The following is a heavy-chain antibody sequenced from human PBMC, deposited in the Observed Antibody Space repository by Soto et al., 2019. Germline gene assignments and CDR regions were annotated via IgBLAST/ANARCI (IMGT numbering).Heavy chain of an antibody. D-gene: IGHD4-17*01. CDR3: ARVPDYGDPYYFDY. V-gene: IGHV1-8*01. CDR1: GYTFTSYD. J-gene: IGHJ4*02. CDR2: MNPHSGNT. Sequence: QVQLVQSGAEVKKPGASVKVSCKASGYTFTSYDINWVRQATGQGPEWMGWMNPHSGNTGYAQKFQGRVTMTRNTSISTAYMELSSLRSEDTAVYYCARVPDYGDPYYFDYWGQGTLVTVSS.